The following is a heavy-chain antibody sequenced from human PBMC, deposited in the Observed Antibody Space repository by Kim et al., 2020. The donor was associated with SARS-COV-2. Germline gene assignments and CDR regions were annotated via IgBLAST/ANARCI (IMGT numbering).Heavy chain of an antibody. CDR3: ASQCYNPTFDY. V-gene: IGHV4-34*01. D-gene: IGHD3-10*01. CDR2: INHSGST. CDR1: GGSFSGYY. Sequence: SETLSLTCAVYGGSFSGYYWSWIRQPPGKGLEWIGEINHSGSTNYNPSLKSRVTISVDTSKNQFSLKLSSVTAADTAVYYCASQCYNPTFDYWGQGTLVTVSS. J-gene: IGHJ4*02.